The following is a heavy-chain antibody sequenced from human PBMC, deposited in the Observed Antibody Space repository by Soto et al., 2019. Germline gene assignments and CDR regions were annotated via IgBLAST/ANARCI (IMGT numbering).Heavy chain of an antibody. J-gene: IGHJ4*02. CDR2: IIANGGT. CDR3: AKDYTVAADPSSVILFDY. V-gene: IGHV3-23*01. CDR1: GFTFNHYA. D-gene: IGHD2-15*01. Sequence: PGGSLRLSCAASGFTFNHYAMSWVRQAPGKXLEWVSIIIANGGTFYADSVKGRFTISRGNSKNTVYLQMSSLRVEDTAIYYCAKDYTVAADPSSVILFDYWGQGALVTVSS.